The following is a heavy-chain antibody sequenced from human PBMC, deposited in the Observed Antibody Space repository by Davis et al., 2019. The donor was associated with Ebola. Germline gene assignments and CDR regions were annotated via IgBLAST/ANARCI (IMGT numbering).Heavy chain of an antibody. Sequence: KVSCKGSGYSFTSYWIGWVRQMPGKGLEWMGIIYPGDSDTRYSPSFQGHVTISADKSISTAYLQWSSLKASDTAMYYCASYSNYEGPTGDYWGQGTLVTVSS. CDR1: GYSFTSYW. J-gene: IGHJ4*02. CDR3: ASYSNYEGPTGDY. D-gene: IGHD4-11*01. V-gene: IGHV5-51*01. CDR2: IYPGDSDT.